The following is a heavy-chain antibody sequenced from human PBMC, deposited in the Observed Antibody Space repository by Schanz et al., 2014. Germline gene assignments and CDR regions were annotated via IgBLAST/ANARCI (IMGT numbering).Heavy chain of an antibody. V-gene: IGHV3-66*02. CDR2: IYKSGSA. D-gene: IGHD1-1*01. Sequence: VQLVESGGGLVKPGGSLRLSCVVSGFTFRSYNMNWVRQAPGKGLEWVSLIYKSGSAFYADSVKGRLTISRDNSKNTVYLEMNRLRTEDTALYYCARDSAGTTFGVLDSWGQGTLVTVSS. CDR1: GFTFRSYN. CDR3: ARDSAGTTFGVLDS. J-gene: IGHJ4*02.